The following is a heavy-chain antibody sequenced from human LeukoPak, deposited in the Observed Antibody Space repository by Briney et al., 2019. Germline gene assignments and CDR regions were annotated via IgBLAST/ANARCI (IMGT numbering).Heavy chain of an antibody. D-gene: IGHD5-12*01. J-gene: IGHJ4*02. CDR3: ARNERALRGYSGYDLGDFDN. CDR1: GFTFNNYG. Sequence: GGSLRLSCAASGFTFNNYGMHWVRQAPGKGLEWVAFIRYDGSNKYYADSVNGRFTISRDNTRNSLYLQMNSLRAEDTAIYYCARNERALRGYSGYDLGDFDNWGQGTLVTVSS. CDR2: IRYDGSNK. V-gene: IGHV3-30*02.